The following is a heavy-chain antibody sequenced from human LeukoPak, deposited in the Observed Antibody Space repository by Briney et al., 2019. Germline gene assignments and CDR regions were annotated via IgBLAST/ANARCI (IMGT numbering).Heavy chain of an antibody. Sequence: GSLRLSCAASGFTFSSYSMNWVRQAPGKGLEWVSSISSSSSYIYYADSVKGRFTISRDNSKNTLYLQMKSLRAEDTAVYYCARTDETAPAEDFQHWGQGTLVTVSS. D-gene: IGHD2-21*02. V-gene: IGHV3-21*04. CDR2: ISSSSSYI. CDR1: GFTFSSYS. J-gene: IGHJ1*01. CDR3: ARTDETAPAEDFQH.